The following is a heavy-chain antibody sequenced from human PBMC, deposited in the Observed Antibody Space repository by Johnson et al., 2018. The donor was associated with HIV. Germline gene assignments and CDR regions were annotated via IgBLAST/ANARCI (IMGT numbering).Heavy chain of an antibody. CDR3: ARDLAYGDIVLVSAFDI. D-gene: IGHD2-8*02. V-gene: IGHV3-30*04. Sequence: QVQLVESGGGLVQPGRSLRLSCAASGFTFSSYAMHWVRQAPGKGLEWVAVISYDGSNKYYADSVKGRFTISRHNSKNKLFLQMNSLRAEDTALYYCARDLAYGDIVLVSAFDIWGQGTMVTVSS. CDR1: GFTFSSYA. J-gene: IGHJ3*02. CDR2: ISYDGSNK.